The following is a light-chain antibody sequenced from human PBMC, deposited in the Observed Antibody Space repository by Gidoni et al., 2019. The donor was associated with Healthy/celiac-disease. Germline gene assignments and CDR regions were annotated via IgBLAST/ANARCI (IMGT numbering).Light chain of an antibody. CDR2: AAS. V-gene: IGKV1-39*01. Sequence: DTQLTQSPSSLSASVGDRVTITCRASQSISSYLNWYQQKPGKAPKLLIYAASSLQSGVPPRFSGSGSGTDFTLTISSLQPEDFATYYCQQSYSTPYTFXQXTKLEIK. CDR3: QQSYSTPYT. CDR1: QSISSY. J-gene: IGKJ2*01.